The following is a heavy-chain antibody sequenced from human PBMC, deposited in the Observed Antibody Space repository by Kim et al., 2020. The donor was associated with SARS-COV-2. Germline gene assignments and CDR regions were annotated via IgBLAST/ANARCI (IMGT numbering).Heavy chain of an antibody. CDR1: GYTFTSYY. J-gene: IGHJ4*02. D-gene: IGHD3-10*01. Sequence: ASVKVSCKASGYTFTSYYMYWERQAPGQGLEWMGIINPSGGSTRYAQKCQGRVTMTRDTSTCTVYMVWSSLRSDDTAVYYCASRDKGRSSGFYYWGQGTLVTVSS. V-gene: IGHV1-46*01. CDR2: INPSGGST. CDR3: ASRDKGRSSGFYY.